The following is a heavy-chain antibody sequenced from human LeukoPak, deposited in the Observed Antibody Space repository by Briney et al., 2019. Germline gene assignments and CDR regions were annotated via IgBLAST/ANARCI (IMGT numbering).Heavy chain of an antibody. J-gene: IGHJ3*02. V-gene: IGHV3-23*01. D-gene: IGHD2-2*01. CDR2: ISGSGGAT. Sequence: GGSLRLSCAASGFTFSSYAMSWVRQAPGKGLEWVSTISGSGGATYYTDSVKGRFTISRDNSKNTLYLQMNSLRAEDTAIYYCAKGYIVVVPAAIDAFDIWGQGTMVTVSS. CDR1: GFTFSSYA. CDR3: AKGYIVVVPAAIDAFDI.